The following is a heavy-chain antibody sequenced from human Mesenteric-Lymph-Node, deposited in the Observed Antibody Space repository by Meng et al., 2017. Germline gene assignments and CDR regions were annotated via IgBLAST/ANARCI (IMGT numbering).Heavy chain of an antibody. V-gene: IGHV7-4-1*02. CDR3: AILYCSSTSCGAFDI. CDR1: GYKLITYA. Sequence: ASSKVSCKASGYKLITYAMTWLRHPPGQGLEWMAWINTNTGHPTFAQGFTGRFVYSLDTSVRTAYLQISSLKAEDTAVYYCAILYCSSTSCGAFDIWGQGTMVTVSS. D-gene: IGHD2-2*01. J-gene: IGHJ3*02. CDR2: INTNTGHP.